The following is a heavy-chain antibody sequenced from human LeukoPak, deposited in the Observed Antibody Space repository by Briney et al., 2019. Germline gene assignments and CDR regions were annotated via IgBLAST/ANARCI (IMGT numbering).Heavy chain of an antibody. CDR3: TRYNTGSVDY. CDR1: GFTFSNYG. CDR2: IWYDGSKK. J-gene: IGHJ4*02. Sequence: GRSLRLSCAASGFTFSNYGMHWVRQASGKGLEWVAVIWYDGSKKYYADSVEGRFTISRDNSKNTLYLQMDTLRAEDTAVYFCTRYNTGSVDYWGQGTLVTVSS. D-gene: IGHD2-8*02. V-gene: IGHV3-33*01.